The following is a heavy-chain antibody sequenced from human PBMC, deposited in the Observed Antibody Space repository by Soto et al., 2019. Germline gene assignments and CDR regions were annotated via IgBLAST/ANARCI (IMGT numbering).Heavy chain of an antibody. Sequence: PGGSLRLSCAASGFTFSSYDMHWVRQATGKGLEWVSAIGTAGDTYYPGSVKGRFTISRENAKNSLYLQMNSLRAGDTAVYYCARALNYYDSSGYNAYFDYWGQGTLVTVSS. V-gene: IGHV3-13*01. D-gene: IGHD3-22*01. CDR2: IGTAGDT. J-gene: IGHJ4*02. CDR3: ARALNYYDSSGYNAYFDY. CDR1: GFTFSSYD.